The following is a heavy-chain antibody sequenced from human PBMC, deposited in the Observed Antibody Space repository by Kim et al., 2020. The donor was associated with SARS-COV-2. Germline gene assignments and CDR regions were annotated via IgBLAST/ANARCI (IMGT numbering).Heavy chain of an antibody. CDR1: GFTFSSYA. V-gene: IGHV3-30-3*01. D-gene: IGHD6-13*01. CDR2: ISYDGSNK. CDR3: VREAAADLFDP. J-gene: IGHJ5*02. Sequence: GGSLRLSCAASGFTFSSYAMHWVRQAPGKGLEWVAVISYDGSNKYYADSVKGRFTISRDNSKNTLYLQMNSLRAEDTAVYYCVREAAADLFDPWCQGTLV.